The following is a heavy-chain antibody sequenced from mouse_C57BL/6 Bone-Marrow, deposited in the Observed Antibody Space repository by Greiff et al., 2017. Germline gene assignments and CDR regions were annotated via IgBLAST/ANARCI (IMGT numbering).Heavy chain of an antibody. V-gene: IGHV1-81*01. J-gene: IGHJ4*01. D-gene: IGHD2-4*01. CDR1: GYTFTSYS. CDR3: ARYLYDYPLYYYAMDY. Sequence: VKLMESGAELARPGASVKLSCKASGYTFTSYSISWVKQRTGQGLEWIGEIYPRSGTTYYNEKFKGKATLTADKYSSTAYMELRSLTSEDSAVYFCARYLYDYPLYYYAMDYWGQGTSVTVSS. CDR2: IYPRSGTT.